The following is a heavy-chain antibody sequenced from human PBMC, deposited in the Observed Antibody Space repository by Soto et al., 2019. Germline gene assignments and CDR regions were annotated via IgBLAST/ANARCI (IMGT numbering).Heavy chain of an antibody. CDR1: GGSFSGYY. J-gene: IGHJ4*02. V-gene: IGHV4-34*01. Sequence: SSEILSLTCAVYGGSFSGYYWSWIRQPPGKGLEWIGEINHSGSTNYNPSLKSRVTISVDTSKNQFSLKLSSVTAADTAVYYCARGYCSGGSCYSGFDYWGQGTLVTVSS. D-gene: IGHD2-15*01. CDR2: INHSGST. CDR3: ARGYCSGGSCYSGFDY.